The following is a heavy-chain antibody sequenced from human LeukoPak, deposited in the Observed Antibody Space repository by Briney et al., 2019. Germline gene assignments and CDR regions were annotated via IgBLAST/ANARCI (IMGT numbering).Heavy chain of an antibody. J-gene: IGHJ5*02. CDR2: ISSSGSTI. CDR3: ARPSNYGSGSYDGFDP. V-gene: IGHV3-48*03. CDR1: GFTFSSYE. Sequence: GGSLRLSCAASGFTFSSYEMNWVRQAPGKGLEWVSYISSSGSTIYYADSVKGRFTISRDNAKNSLYLQMNSLRVEDTAVYYCARPSNYGSGSYDGFDPWGQGTLVTVSS. D-gene: IGHD3-10*01.